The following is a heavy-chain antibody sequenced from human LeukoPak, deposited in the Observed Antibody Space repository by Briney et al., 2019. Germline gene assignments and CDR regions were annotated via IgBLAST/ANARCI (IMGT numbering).Heavy chain of an antibody. CDR3: ARVRLTGIQDWFDP. D-gene: IGHD1-20*01. CDR2: NWNGGST. V-gene: IGHV3-20*03. CDR1: GFSFDDYG. Sequence: QSGGSLRLSFAASGFSFDDYGMSWVSPVPGNGLEWVSDNWNGGSTGYADSVKGRFIISRDNVKNSLYLQMNSLRAEDTALYFCARVRLTGIQDWFDPWGQGTLVTVSS. J-gene: IGHJ5*02.